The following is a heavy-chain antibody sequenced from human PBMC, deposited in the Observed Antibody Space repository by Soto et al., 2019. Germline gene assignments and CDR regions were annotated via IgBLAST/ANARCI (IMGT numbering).Heavy chain of an antibody. CDR2: IYWDNDK. D-gene: IGHD3-10*01. V-gene: IGHV2-5*02. Sequence: QITLKESGPTLVKPTQTLTLTCTFSGFSLNTRGVGVGWIRQPPGKALEWLALIYWDNDKRYSPSLKSRLTITKDTPKNHVVLMMTDMDPVDTATYYYAHNNYYGSGSVYWGQGTLVTVSS. CDR1: GFSLNTRGVG. CDR3: AHNNYYGSGSVY. J-gene: IGHJ4*02.